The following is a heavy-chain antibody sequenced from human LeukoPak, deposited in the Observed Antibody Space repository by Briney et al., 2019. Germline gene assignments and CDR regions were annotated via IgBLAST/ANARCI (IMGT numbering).Heavy chain of an antibody. D-gene: IGHD3-10*01. J-gene: IGHJ4*02. V-gene: IGHV3-23*01. Sequence: GSLRLSCAASGFTFSSYAMSWVRQAPGKGLEWVSAISGSGGSTYYADSVKGRFTISRDNSKNTLYLQTNSLRAEDTAVYYCAKGSRSAPRHFDYWGQGTLVTVSS. CDR1: GFTFSSYA. CDR2: ISGSGGST. CDR3: AKGSRSAPRHFDY.